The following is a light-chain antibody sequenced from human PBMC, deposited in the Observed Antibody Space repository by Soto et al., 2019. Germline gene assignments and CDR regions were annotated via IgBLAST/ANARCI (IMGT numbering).Light chain of an antibody. J-gene: IGKJ4*01. CDR3: QQRSNWPLT. V-gene: IGKV3-11*01. CDR1: QSVSSY. CDR2: DAS. Sequence: EIVWTQSPATLSLSPWERATLSCRASQSVSSYLAWYQQKPGQAPRLLIYDASNRSTGIPARFSGSGSGTDFTLTISSLEPEDFAVYYCQQRSNWPLTFGGGTKVEIK.